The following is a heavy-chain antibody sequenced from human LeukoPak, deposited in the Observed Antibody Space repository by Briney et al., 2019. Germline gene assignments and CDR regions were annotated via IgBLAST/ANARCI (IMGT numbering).Heavy chain of an antibody. D-gene: IGHD3-16*02. CDR3: ARDVSFGGVIVYFDY. CDR2: IYSGGGT. V-gene: IGHV3-53*01. Sequence: GGSLRLSCAASGFTVTNNYMSWVRQAPGKGLEWVPVIYSGGGTYYADSVKGRFTISRDNAKNSLYLQMNSLRAEDTAVYYCARDVSFGGVIVYFDYWGQGTLVTVSS. J-gene: IGHJ4*02. CDR1: GFTVTNNY.